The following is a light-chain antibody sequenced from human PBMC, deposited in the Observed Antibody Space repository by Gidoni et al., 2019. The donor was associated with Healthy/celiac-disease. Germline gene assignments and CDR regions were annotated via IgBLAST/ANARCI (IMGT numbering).Light chain of an antibody. CDR3: QQYYSTPPA. V-gene: IGKV4-1*01. Sequence: DIVMTQSPDSLSVSLGERATINCKSSQSVLYISNNKNYLAWYQQKPGQPPKLLIYWASTGESGVPDRFSGSGSGTDFTLTISSLQAEDVAVYYCQQYYSTPPAFGPGTKVDIK. CDR1: QSVLYISNNKNY. CDR2: WAS. J-gene: IGKJ3*01.